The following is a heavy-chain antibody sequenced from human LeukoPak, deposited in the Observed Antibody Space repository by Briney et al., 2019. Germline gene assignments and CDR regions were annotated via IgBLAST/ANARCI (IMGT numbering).Heavy chain of an antibody. D-gene: IGHD3-22*01. CDR2: INHSGST. Sequence: PTETLSLTCAVYGGSFSGYYWSWIRQPPGKGLEWIEEINHSGSTNYNPSLKSRVTISVDTSKNQFSLKLTSVSAADTAVYYCARGRGLKIVVVITTHGWFDPWGQGTLVTVSS. V-gene: IGHV4-34*01. J-gene: IGHJ5*02. CDR1: GGSFSGYY. CDR3: ARGRGLKIVVVITTHGWFDP.